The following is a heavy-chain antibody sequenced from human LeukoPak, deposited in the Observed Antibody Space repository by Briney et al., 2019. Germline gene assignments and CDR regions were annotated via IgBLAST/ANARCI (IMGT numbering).Heavy chain of an antibody. V-gene: IGHV3-23*01. CDR1: GFTFRSYA. CDR2: ITSAGATT. D-gene: IGHD3-22*01. CDR3: ARDRNYYDSSGYTHYYYHMDV. Sequence: PGGSLRLSCAASGFTFRSYAMSWVRQAPGKGLEWVATITSAGATTYYADSVKGRFTVSRDNSKNTLYLQMNSLRPEDTAVYYCARDRNYYDSSGYTHYYYHMDVWGKGTTVTVSS. J-gene: IGHJ6*03.